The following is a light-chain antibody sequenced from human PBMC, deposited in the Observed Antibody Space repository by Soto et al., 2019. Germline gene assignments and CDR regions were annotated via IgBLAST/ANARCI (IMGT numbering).Light chain of an antibody. V-gene: IGKV1-5*03. CDR1: QTISSW. CDR3: QQYHSYSRT. CDR2: KAS. Sequence: DIQMTQSPSTLSGSVGDRVTITCLASQTISSWLAWYQQKPGTPPKLLIYKASTLQSGVPSRFSGSGSGTEFTLTISSLQPDDIATYYCQQYHSYSRTFGQGTKVDIK. J-gene: IGKJ1*01.